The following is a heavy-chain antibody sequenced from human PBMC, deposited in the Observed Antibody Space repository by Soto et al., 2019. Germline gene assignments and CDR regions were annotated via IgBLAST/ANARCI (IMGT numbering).Heavy chain of an antibody. CDR1: GYTFPRYY. J-gene: IGHJ4*02. CDR3: AKVINRFLEWLDDY. Sequence: VASVKVSCKASGYTFPRYYIHWVRQAPGQGLEWMGIINPSDATTYYAQKFQGRVIMTRDTSTSTVYMELSSLRSEDTAIYYCAKVINRFLEWLDDYWGQGTLVTVSS. D-gene: IGHD3-3*01. V-gene: IGHV1-46*01. CDR2: INPSDATT.